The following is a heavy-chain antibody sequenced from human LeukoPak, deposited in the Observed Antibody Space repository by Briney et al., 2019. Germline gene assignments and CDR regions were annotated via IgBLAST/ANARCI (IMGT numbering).Heavy chain of an antibody. Sequence: PSETLSLTCTVSGGSISSTSYYWGWIRQPPWKGLEWIGTIFYSGSTYYNPSLKCRVPMSVNTSKNQLSLKLTSVTAADTAVYYCARPQGLILHATYFDFWGQGALVTVSS. CDR1: GGSISSTSYY. CDR3: ARPQGLILHATYFDF. V-gene: IGHV4-39*01. J-gene: IGHJ4*02. CDR2: IFYSGST. D-gene: IGHD2-8*01.